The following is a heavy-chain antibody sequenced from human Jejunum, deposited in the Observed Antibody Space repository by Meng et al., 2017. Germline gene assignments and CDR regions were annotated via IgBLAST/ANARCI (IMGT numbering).Heavy chain of an antibody. Sequence: GESLKISCAASGFTVSSTFMSWVRQAPGKGLEWVSKMNSNGNMNYGDSVKGRFTISRDNSKNTMYLQMSGLKAEDTAVYYCSGGRFDYWGQGTLVTVSS. CDR1: GFTVSSTF. CDR2: MNSNGNM. CDR3: SGGRFDY. J-gene: IGHJ4*02. V-gene: IGHV3-66*02.